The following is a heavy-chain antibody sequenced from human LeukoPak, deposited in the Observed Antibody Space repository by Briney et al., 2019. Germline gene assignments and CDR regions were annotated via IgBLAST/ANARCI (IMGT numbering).Heavy chain of an antibody. CDR3: ARDRGAWRLLQWYFQH. CDR1: GLTFSSYS. CDR2: ISSSSSYI. Sequence: PGGSLRLSCAASGLTFSSYSMNWVRQAPGKGLEWVSSISSSSSYIYYADSVKGRFTISRDNAKNSLYLQMNSLRAEDTAVYYCARDRGAWRLLQWYFQHWGRGTLVTVSS. D-gene: IGHD5-12*01. V-gene: IGHV3-21*01. J-gene: IGHJ1*01.